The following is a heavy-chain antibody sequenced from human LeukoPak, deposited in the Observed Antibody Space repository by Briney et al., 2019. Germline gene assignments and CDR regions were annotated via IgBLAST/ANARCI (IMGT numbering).Heavy chain of an antibody. CDR2: INHSGST. V-gene: IGHV4-34*01. Sequence: SETLSLTCAVYGGSFSGYYWSWIRQPPGKGLEWIGEINHSGSTNYNPSLKSRVTISVDTSKNQFSLKLSSVTAADTAVYYCARLDSSGWMFDYWGQGTLVTVSS. CDR3: ARLDSSGWMFDY. J-gene: IGHJ4*02. CDR1: GGSFSGYY. D-gene: IGHD6-19*01.